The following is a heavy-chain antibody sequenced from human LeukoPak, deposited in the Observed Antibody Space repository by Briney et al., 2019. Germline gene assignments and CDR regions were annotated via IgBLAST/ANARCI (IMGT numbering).Heavy chain of an antibody. J-gene: IGHJ3*02. D-gene: IGHD3-22*01. Sequence: SGPALVKPTQTLTLTCTFFGISLSTTGMRVSWIRQPPGKALEWLARIDWDDDKFYSTSLKPRLTISKGTSKNQEVLTMTNMDPVDTATYYCTRIGFFYDSSGYSGAFDIWGQGTMVIVSS. CDR2: IDWDDDK. V-gene: IGHV2-70*04. CDR1: GISLSTTGMR. CDR3: TRIGFFYDSSGYSGAFDI.